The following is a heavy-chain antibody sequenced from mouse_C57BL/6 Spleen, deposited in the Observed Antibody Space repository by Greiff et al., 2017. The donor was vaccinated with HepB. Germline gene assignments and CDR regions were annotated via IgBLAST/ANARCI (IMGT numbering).Heavy chain of an antibody. Sequence: QVQLKESGAELVKPGASVKMSCKASGYTFTSYWITWVKQRPGQGLEWIGDIYPGSGSTNYNEKFKSKATLTVDTSSSTAYMQLSSLTSEDSAVYYCARERYYGSSYVDFDYWGQGTTLTVSS. V-gene: IGHV1-55*01. CDR3: ARERYYGSSYVDFDY. D-gene: IGHD1-1*01. CDR2: IYPGSGST. CDR1: GYTFTSYW. J-gene: IGHJ2*01.